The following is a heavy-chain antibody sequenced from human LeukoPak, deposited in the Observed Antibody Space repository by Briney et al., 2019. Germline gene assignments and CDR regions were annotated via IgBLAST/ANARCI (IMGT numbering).Heavy chain of an antibody. J-gene: IGHJ4*02. V-gene: IGHV4-4*07. D-gene: IGHD2-2*01. CDR2: IYATGGT. Sequence: SETLSLTCTVSGGSISSYYWSWVRQPAGQGLEWIGRIYATGGTNYNPSLKSRVTMSVDTSTHQFSLKLNSVTAADTAIYYCARGSLKYQLLPLDYWGQGTLVTVSS. CDR1: GGSISSYY. CDR3: ARGSLKYQLLPLDY.